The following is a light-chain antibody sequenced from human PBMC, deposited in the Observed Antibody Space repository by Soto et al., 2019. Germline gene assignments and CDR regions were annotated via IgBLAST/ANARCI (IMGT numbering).Light chain of an antibody. CDR2: GAS. CDR1: HSIHTY. V-gene: IGKV1-39*01. CDR3: QQSNTTPRT. Sequence: DFQMTQSPSSLSASVGDRVTITCRASHSIHTYLNWYQHKPGKAPKLLIFGASSLQSGVPSRFGGSGYGTDFTLTINSLQPEDFATYYCQQSNTTPRTFGQGTRVEIK. J-gene: IGKJ1*01.